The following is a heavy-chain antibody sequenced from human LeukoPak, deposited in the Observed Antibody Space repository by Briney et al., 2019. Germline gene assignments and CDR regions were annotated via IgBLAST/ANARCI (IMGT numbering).Heavy chain of an antibody. CDR2: INPSGTWT. V-gene: IGHV1-46*01. Sequence: ASVKVSCEASGHTFSRSYMHWVRQAPGQGLEWMGVINPSGTWTSYSQKFRRRITMTRDMSTSTEYMELRSMGFEDTAVYYCAKDKSVGDIAWWFDPWGQGTLVTVSS. D-gene: IGHD1-26*01. CDR3: AKDKSVGDIAWWFDP. CDR1: GHTFSRSY. J-gene: IGHJ5*02.